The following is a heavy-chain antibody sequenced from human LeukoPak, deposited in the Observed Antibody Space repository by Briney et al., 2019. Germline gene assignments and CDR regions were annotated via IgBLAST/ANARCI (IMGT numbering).Heavy chain of an antibody. J-gene: IGHJ2*01. Sequence: PGGSLRLSCAASGFAFSAYDMNWVRQAPGKELEWVSYISSSYRTTYYADSVKGRFTISRDDAKNSLYLQMNSLRDEDTAVYYCAYISRRNWYFDLWRRGTLVTVSS. V-gene: IGHV3-48*02. CDR3: AYISRRNWYFDL. CDR2: ISSSYRTT. CDR1: GFAFSAYD.